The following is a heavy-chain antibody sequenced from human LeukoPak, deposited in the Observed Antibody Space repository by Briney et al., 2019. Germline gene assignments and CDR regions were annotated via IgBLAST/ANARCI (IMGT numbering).Heavy chain of an antibody. CDR1: GFSFSGHW. CDR3: ARGPNSNWSGLDF. CDR2: ISPTGSTT. Sequence: GGSLRLSCTASGFSFSGHWMHWARQLPGKGLVWVSRISPTGSTTSYADSVKGRFTVSRDDAKNTPYLQVNNLRAEDTAVYFCARGPNSNWSGLDFWGQGTLLTVSS. D-gene: IGHD6-6*01. V-gene: IGHV3-74*01. J-gene: IGHJ4*02.